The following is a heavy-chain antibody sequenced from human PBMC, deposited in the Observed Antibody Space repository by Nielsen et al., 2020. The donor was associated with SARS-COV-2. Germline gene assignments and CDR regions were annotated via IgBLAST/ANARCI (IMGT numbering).Heavy chain of an antibody. CDR1: GGSISSYY. J-gene: IGHJ5*02. CDR2: TYYSGST. D-gene: IGHD2-15*01. Sequence: SATLSLTCTVSGGSISSYYWSWIRQPPGKGLEWTGYTYYSGSTNYNPSLKSPVTISVDTSKNQFSMKLSSVTAADTAVYYCVRGTQWDCSGGSCYSYWFDPWGQGTLVTVSS. CDR3: VRGTQWDCSGGSCYSYWFDP. V-gene: IGHV4-59*01.